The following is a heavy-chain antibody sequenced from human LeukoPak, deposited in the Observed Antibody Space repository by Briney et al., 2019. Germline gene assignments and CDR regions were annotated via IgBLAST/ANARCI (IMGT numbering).Heavy chain of an antibody. Sequence: SETLSLTCAVYGGSFSGYYWSWIRQPPGKGLEWIGEINHSGSTNYNPSLKSRVTISVDTSKNQFSLKLSSVTAADTAVYYCARFFTARPSDYWGQGTLVTVSS. CDR3: ARFFTARPSDY. J-gene: IGHJ4*02. CDR2: INHSGST. D-gene: IGHD5-18*01. CDR1: GGSFSGYY. V-gene: IGHV4-34*01.